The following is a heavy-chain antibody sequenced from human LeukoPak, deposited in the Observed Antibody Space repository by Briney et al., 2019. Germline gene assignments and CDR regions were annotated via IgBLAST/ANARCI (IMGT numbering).Heavy chain of an antibody. CDR3: ARGLRRYYGSGSYSNYYYGMDV. D-gene: IGHD3-10*01. J-gene: IGHJ6*04. CDR2: INHSGST. CDR1: GGSFSGYY. V-gene: IGHV4-34*01. Sequence: PSETLSLTCAVYGGSFSGYYWSWIRQPPAKGLEWIGEINHSGSTNYNPSLKSRVTISVDTSKNQFSLKLSSVTAAYTAVYYCARGLRRYYGSGSYSNYYYGMDVWGKGTTVTVSS.